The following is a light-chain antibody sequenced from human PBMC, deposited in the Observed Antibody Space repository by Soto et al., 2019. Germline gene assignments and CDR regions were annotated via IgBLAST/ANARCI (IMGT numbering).Light chain of an antibody. CDR3: QQRSNWAT. Sequence: EILLTQYPATLCLSPGERATLSCRASQSVSRNLAWYQQKPGQAPRLLIYDASNRATGIPARLSGSGSVTEFTLTISSLEPEDFAVYYCQQRSNWATFGPGTKVDIK. CDR1: QSVSRN. V-gene: IGKV3-11*01. CDR2: DAS. J-gene: IGKJ3*01.